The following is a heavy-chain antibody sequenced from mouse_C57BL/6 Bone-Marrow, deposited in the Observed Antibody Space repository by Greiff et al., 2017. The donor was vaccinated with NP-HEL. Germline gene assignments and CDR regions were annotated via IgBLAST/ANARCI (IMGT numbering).Heavy chain of an antibody. Sequence: VQLQQSGPELVKPGASVKISCKASGYAFSSSWMNWVKQRPGKGLEWIGRIYPGDGDTNYNGKFKGKATLTADKSSSTAYMQLSSLTSEDSAVYYCARSYGSSFYYFDYWGQGTTLTVSS. J-gene: IGHJ2*01. CDR2: IYPGDGDT. CDR3: ARSYGSSFYYFDY. CDR1: GYAFSSSW. V-gene: IGHV1-82*01. D-gene: IGHD1-1*01.